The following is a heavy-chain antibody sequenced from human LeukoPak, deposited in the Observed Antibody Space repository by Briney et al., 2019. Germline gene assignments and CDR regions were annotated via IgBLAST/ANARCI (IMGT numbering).Heavy chain of an antibody. Sequence: PSETLSLTCTVSGGSISSSSYYWGWIRQPPGKGLEWIGSIYYSGSTYYNPSLKSRVTISVDTSKNQFSLKLSSVTAADTAVYYCARDHGYSYVDYWGQGTLVTVSS. CDR3: ARDHGYSYVDY. V-gene: IGHV4-39*07. D-gene: IGHD5-18*01. CDR1: GGSISSSSYY. CDR2: IYYSGST. J-gene: IGHJ4*02.